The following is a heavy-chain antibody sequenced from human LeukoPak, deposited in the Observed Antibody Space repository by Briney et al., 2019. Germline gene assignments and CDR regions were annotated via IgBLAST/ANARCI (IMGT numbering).Heavy chain of an antibody. D-gene: IGHD6-6*01. CDR3: ASRIAAQYYYYYMDV. CDR2: IIPIFGTA. V-gene: IGHV1-69*06. CDR1: GGTFSIYA. J-gene: IGHJ6*03. Sequence: VASVTVSFKASGGTFSIYAISWVRQAPGQGLGWMGGIIPIFGTANYAQKFQGRVRITADKSTSTAYMELSSLRSEDTAVYYCASRIAAQYYYYYMDVWGKGTTVTVSS.